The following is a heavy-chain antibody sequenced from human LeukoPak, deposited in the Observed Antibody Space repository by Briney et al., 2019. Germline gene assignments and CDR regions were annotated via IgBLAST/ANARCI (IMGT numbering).Heavy chain of an antibody. CDR2: INHSGST. CDR1: GGSFSGYY. J-gene: IGHJ4*02. D-gene: IGHD3-16*01. CDR3: ARGGGTLDY. Sequence: SETLSLTCAVYGGSFSGYYWTWIRQPPGKGLEWIGEINHSGSTNYNPSLDSRVTISADRSKNPFSLKLSSVTAADTAVYYCARGGGTLDYWGQGTLVTVSS. V-gene: IGHV4-34*01.